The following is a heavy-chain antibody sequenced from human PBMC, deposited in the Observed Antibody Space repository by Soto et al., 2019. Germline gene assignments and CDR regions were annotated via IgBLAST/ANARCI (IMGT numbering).Heavy chain of an antibody. V-gene: IGHV4-30-2*01. CDR1: GGSISSGGYS. D-gene: IGHD3-22*01. Sequence: SETLSLTCAVSGGSISSGGYSWSWIRQPPGKGLEWIGYIYHSGSTYYNPSLKSRFTISVYRSKNQFSLKLSSVTDADTAVYYCARGGDDSSGYYTYWGQGTLVTVSS. J-gene: IGHJ4*02. CDR2: IYHSGST. CDR3: ARGGDDSSGYYTY.